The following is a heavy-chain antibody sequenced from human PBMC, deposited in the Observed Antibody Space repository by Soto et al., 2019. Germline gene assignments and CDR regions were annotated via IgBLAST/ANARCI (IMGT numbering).Heavy chain of an antibody. J-gene: IGHJ4*02. CDR2: ISAYNGNT. Sequence: QVQLVQSGAEVKKPGASVKVSCKASGYTFTSYGISWVRQAPGQGLEWMGWISAYNGNTNYAQKLQGRVTMTTDTSTSTAYMELRRLRSDDTAVYYCAREDYYDSSGYSYQYYFDYWGQGTLVTVSS. CDR1: GYTFTSYG. D-gene: IGHD3-22*01. CDR3: AREDYYDSSGYSYQYYFDY. V-gene: IGHV1-18*01.